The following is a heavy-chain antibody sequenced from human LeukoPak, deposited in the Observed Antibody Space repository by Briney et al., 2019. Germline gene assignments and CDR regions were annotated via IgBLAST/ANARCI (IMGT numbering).Heavy chain of an antibody. CDR3: ARGARTSYCSSTSCYKGWFDP. V-gene: IGHV1-69*04. D-gene: IGHD2-2*02. CDR2: IIPILGIA. J-gene: IGHJ5*02. Sequence: SVEVSCKASGGTFSSYAISWVRQAPGQGLEWMGRIIPILGIANYAQKFQGRVTITADKSTSTAYMELSSLRSEDTAVYYCARGARTSYCSSTSCYKGWFDPWGQGTLVTVSS. CDR1: GGTFSSYA.